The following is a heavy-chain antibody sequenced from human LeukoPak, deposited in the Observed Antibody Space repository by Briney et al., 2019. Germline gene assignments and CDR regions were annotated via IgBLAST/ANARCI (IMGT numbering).Heavy chain of an antibody. Sequence: SETLSVTCAVYGGSFSGYYWSWIRQPPGKGLEWIGEINHSGSTNYNPSLKSRVTISVDTSKNQFSLKLSSVTAADTAVYYCARGGTYSSGWYNWFDPWGQGTLVTVSS. CDR3: ARGGTYSSGWYNWFDP. D-gene: IGHD3-22*01. V-gene: IGHV4-34*01. CDR1: GGSFSGYY. CDR2: INHSGST. J-gene: IGHJ5*02.